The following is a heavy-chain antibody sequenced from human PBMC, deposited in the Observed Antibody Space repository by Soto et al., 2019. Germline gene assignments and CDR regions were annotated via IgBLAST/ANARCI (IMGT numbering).Heavy chain of an antibody. CDR2: TYYSGST. CDR1: GGSVSSGSYY. V-gene: IGHV4-61*01. D-gene: IGHD2-15*01. CDR3: AREGDYSALDV. J-gene: IGHJ6*02. Sequence: QVQLQESGPGLVKPSETLSLTCTVSGGSVSSGSYYWSWIRQPPGKGLEWIGYTYYSGSTNYNPSLQSGFTISVDTSKNQFSLKLSSVTAADTAVYYCAREGDYSALDVWGQGTTVTVS.